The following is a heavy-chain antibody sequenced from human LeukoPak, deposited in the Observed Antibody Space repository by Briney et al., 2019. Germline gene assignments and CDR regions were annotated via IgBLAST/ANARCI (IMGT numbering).Heavy chain of an antibody. CDR3: ARLGGLPAVGDGMDV. CDR1: GGSISSYY. CDR2: IYYSGST. Sequence: PSETLSLTCTVSGGSISSYYWSWIRQPPGKGLEWIGYIYYSGSTNYNPSLKSRATISVDTSKNQFSLKPSSVTAADTAVYYCARLGGLPAVGDGMDVWGQGTTVTVSS. J-gene: IGHJ6*02. V-gene: IGHV4-59*08. D-gene: IGHD2-2*01.